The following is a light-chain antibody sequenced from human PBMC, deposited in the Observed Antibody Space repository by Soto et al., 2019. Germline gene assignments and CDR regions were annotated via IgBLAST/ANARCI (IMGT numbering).Light chain of an antibody. J-gene: IGLJ3*02. V-gene: IGLV2-23*01. CDR2: EGS. Sequence: QSVLTQPASVSGSPGQSITISCTGTSSDVGTYNLVSWYQQHLGKAPKLMIYEGSKRPSGVSNRFSGSKSGNTASLTISGLQAEDEADYYCCSYAGISTWVFGGGTKVTVL. CDR1: SSDVGTYNL. CDR3: CSYAGISTWV.